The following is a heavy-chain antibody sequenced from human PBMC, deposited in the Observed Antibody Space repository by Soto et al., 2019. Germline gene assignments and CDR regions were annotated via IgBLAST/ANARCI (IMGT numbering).Heavy chain of an antibody. J-gene: IGHJ4*02. Sequence: EVQLLESGGGLVQPGGSLRLSCAASGFTFSSYAMSWVRQAPGKGLEWVSAISGSGGSTYYADSVKGRFTISRDNSKNTLYLQMSSLRAEDTAVYYCAKDLSPDADFWSGCFGYWGQGTLVTVSS. D-gene: IGHD3-3*01. CDR1: GFTFSSYA. V-gene: IGHV3-23*01. CDR2: ISGSGGST. CDR3: AKDLSPDADFWSGCFGY.